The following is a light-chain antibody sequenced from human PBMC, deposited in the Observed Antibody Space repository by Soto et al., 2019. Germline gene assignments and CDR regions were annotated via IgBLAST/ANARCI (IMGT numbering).Light chain of an antibody. CDR2: TAS. CDR3: QQYNSYPNT. J-gene: IGKJ5*01. Sequence: IQMTQSPAILSASVGDRVTITCRASQRINSWLAWYQQKPVRAPKFLIYTASSLETGVPSRFSGSRSATEITLTISSPPPDDFAPHYCQQYNSYPNTFGQGTRLESK. CDR1: QRINSW. V-gene: IGKV1-5*03.